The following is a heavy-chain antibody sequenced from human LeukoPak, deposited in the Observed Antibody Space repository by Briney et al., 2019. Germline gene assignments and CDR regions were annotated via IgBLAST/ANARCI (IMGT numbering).Heavy chain of an antibody. CDR3: TSPAGHDSAWCYH. V-gene: IGHV3-23*01. J-gene: IGHJ5*02. Sequence: PGGSLRLSCVTSGFTFSACALSWVRQAPGKGLEWVSVISISGDVTYYADSVKGRFTISRDDSENTLHLQMNNLRADDTALYFCTSPAGHDSAWCYHWGQGALVTVSS. CDR2: ISISGDVT. CDR1: GFTFSACA. D-gene: IGHD4-11*01.